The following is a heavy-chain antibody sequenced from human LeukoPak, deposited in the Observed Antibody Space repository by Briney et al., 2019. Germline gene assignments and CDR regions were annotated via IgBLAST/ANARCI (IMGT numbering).Heavy chain of an antibody. V-gene: IGHV3-7*01. CDR3: ASELRNYYYYYSGMDV. J-gene: IGHJ6*02. CDR1: GFTFSNYW. Sequence: GGSLRLSCAASGFTFSNYWMSWVRQAPGKGLXXXXXXKQDGSEKYYVDSVKGRFTISRDNAKNSLYLEMNSLRAEDTAVYYCASELRNYYYYYSGMDVWGQGSTVTVSS. CDR2: XKQDGSEK. D-gene: IGHD3-16*01.